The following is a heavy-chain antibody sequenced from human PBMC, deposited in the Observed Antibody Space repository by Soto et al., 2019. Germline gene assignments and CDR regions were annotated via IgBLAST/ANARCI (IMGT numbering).Heavy chain of an antibody. Sequence: PSETLSLTCTVSGGSVSSDSYYWSWIRQPPGKGLEWIGYIYYSGSTNYNPSLKSRVTISVDTSKNQFSLKLSSVTAADTAVYYCARARYDFWSGYLNVWGQGTMVTVSS. D-gene: IGHD3-3*01. J-gene: IGHJ6*02. CDR2: IYYSGST. CDR3: ARARYDFWSGYLNV. V-gene: IGHV4-61*01. CDR1: GGSVSSDSYY.